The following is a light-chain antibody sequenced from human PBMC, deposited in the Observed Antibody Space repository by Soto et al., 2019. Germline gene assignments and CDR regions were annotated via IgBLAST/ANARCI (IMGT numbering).Light chain of an antibody. CDR3: QQLNSYPRT. CDR1: QGISSY. J-gene: IGKJ4*01. V-gene: IGKV1-9*01. Sequence: DIQLSQSPSFLSASVGDRVTITCRASQGISSYLAWYQQKPGKAPKLLIYAASTLQSGVPSRFSGSGSGTEFTLTISSPQPEDFATYYCQQLNSYPRTFGGGTKVDIK. CDR2: AAS.